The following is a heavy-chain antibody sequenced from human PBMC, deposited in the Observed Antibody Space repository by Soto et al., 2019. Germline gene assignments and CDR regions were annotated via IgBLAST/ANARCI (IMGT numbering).Heavy chain of an antibody. D-gene: IGHD2-15*01. CDR2: INPSGGST. V-gene: IGHV1-46*03. CDR1: GYTFTSYY. Sequence: QVQLVQSGAEVKKPGASVKVSCKASGYTFTSYYMHWVRQAPGQGLEWMGIINPSGGSTSYAQKFQGRVTMTRDTSTSTVYMELSSMRSEDTAVYYCAREFSKARCSGGSCYTVLWFDPWGQGTLVTVSS. CDR3: AREFSKARCSGGSCYTVLWFDP. J-gene: IGHJ5*02.